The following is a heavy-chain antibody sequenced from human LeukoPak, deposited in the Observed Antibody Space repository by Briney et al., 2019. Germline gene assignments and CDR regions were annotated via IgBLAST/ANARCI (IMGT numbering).Heavy chain of an antibody. CDR1: GFTFSSYW. J-gene: IGHJ3*02. Sequence: GRSLRLSCAASGFTFSSYWMSWVRQAPGKGLEWVANIKQDGSEKYYVDSVKGRFTISRDNAKNSLYLQMNSLRAEDTAVYYCARGAMIVVVITTAYAFDIWGQGTMVTVSS. V-gene: IGHV3-7*01. CDR3: ARGAMIVVVITTAYAFDI. CDR2: IKQDGSEK. D-gene: IGHD3-22*01.